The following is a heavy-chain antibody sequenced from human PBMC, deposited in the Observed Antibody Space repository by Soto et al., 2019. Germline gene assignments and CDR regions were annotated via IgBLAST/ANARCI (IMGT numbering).Heavy chain of an antibody. Sequence: SETLSLTCTVSGGSISSYYWSWIRQPPGKGLEWIGYIYYSGSTNYNPSLKSRVTISVDTSKNQFSLKLSSATAADTAVYYCATVGWAYAFDIWGQGTMVTVSS. J-gene: IGHJ3*02. V-gene: IGHV4-59*08. CDR1: GGSISSYY. CDR3: ATVGWAYAFDI. CDR2: IYYSGST. D-gene: IGHD4-17*01.